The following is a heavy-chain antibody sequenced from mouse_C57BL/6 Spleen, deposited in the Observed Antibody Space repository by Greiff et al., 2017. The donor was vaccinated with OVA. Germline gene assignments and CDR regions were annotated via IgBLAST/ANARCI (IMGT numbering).Heavy chain of an antibody. CDR1: GFNIKDDY. Sequence: EVQLKQSGAELVRPGASVKLSCTASGFNIKDDYMHWVKQRPEQGLEWIGWIDPENGDTAYASKFQGKATITADTSSNTAYLQLSSLTSEDTAVYYCTSGDYSNYYAMDYWGQGTSVTVSS. CDR3: TSGDYSNYYAMDY. J-gene: IGHJ4*01. D-gene: IGHD2-5*01. V-gene: IGHV14-4*01. CDR2: IDPENGDT.